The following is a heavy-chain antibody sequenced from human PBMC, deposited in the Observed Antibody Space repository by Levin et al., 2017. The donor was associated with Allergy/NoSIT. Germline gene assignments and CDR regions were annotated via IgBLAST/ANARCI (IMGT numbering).Heavy chain of an antibody. CDR1: GGSISSSSYY. CDR3: ARHGEGKPLDY. Sequence: PSETLSLTCTVSGGSISSSSYYWGWIRQPPGKGLEWIGSIYYSGSTYYNPSLKSRVTISVDTSKNQFSLKLSSVTAADTAVYYCARHGEGKPLDYWGQGTLVTVSS. V-gene: IGHV4-39*01. D-gene: IGHD3-10*01. CDR2: IYYSGST. J-gene: IGHJ4*02.